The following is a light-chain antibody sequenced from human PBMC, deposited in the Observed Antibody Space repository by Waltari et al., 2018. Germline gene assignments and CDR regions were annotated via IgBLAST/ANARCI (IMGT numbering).Light chain of an antibody. J-gene: IGKJ2*01. CDR3: MQGTHWPYT. Sequence: DVVMTQSPLSLPVTLGQPASISCKSSQSLVHSDGNTHLNWFQQRPGQSPRRLIYMVSKRDSGVPDRFSGSGSGTDFTLKISRVEADDVGVYYCMQGTHWPYTFGQGTKLDIK. CDR2: MVS. V-gene: IGKV2-30*02. CDR1: QSLVHSDGNTH.